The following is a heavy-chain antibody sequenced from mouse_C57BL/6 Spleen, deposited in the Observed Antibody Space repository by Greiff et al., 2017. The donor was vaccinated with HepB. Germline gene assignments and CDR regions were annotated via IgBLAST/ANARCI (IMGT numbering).Heavy chain of an antibody. D-gene: IGHD1-1*01. J-gene: IGHJ2*01. CDR3: TSHYYGSSYDFDY. CDR1: GFNIKDYY. V-gene: IGHV14-1*01. CDR2: IDPEDGDT. Sequence: EVQLQQSGAELVRPGASVKLSCTASGFNIKDYYMHWVKQRPEQGLEWIGRIDPEDGDTEYAPKFPGKATMTADTSSNTAYLQLSSLTSEDTAVYYCTSHYYGSSYDFDYWGQGTTLTVSS.